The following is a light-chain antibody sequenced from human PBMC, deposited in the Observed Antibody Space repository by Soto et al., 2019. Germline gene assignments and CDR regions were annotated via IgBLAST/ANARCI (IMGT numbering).Light chain of an antibody. V-gene: IGKV1-6*01. J-gene: IGKJ4*01. CDR2: AAS. Sequence: AIQMTQSPASLSASVGDRATVTCRASQDIRSDVGWYQQKPVQAPKVLIYAASRLHSGVPARFSGSGSGTDFTLTISSLQPEDVATYYGQQYGSSYEITFGGGTKVDIK. CDR1: QDIRSD. CDR3: QQYGSSYEIT.